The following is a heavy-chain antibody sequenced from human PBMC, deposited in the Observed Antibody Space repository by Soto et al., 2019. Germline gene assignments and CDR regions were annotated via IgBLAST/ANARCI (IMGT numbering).Heavy chain of an antibody. D-gene: IGHD2-2*01. Sequence: GGSLRLSCAASGFTFSSYAISWVRQAPGKGLEWVSAISGSGGSTYYADSVKGRFTISRDNSKNTLYLQMNSLRAEDTAVYYCAKELGYCSSTSCSPAHDYWGQGTLVTVSS. CDR1: GFTFSSYA. CDR2: ISGSGGST. J-gene: IGHJ4*02. V-gene: IGHV3-23*01. CDR3: AKELGYCSSTSCSPAHDY.